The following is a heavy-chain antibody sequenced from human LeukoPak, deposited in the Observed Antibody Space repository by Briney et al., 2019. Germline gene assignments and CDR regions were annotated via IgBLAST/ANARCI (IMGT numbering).Heavy chain of an antibody. CDR1: GFTFSNYW. CDR3: ARDKIVGATHFDY. CDR2: MKQDGSET. J-gene: IGHJ4*02. Sequence: PGGSLRLSCAASGFTFSNYWMSWVRQAPGKGLEWVANMKQDGSETYYVDSVKGRFTIPRDNAKNSLYLQMNSLRAEDTAVYYCARDKIVGATHFDYWGQGALVTVSS. V-gene: IGHV3-7*01. D-gene: IGHD1-26*01.